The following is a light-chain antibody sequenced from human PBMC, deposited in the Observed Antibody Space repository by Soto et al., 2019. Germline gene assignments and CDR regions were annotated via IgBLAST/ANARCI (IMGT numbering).Light chain of an antibody. CDR1: QAIRND. CDR3: QHYFRYPWT. Sequence: DIQMTQSPSSLSASVGDRVTITCRASQAIRNDVGWYQQKPGKDPKRLIYVASTLQSGVPSTFSGSGSGTEFTLTISSLQPDDFSSYYCQHYFRYPWTFGQGTKV. J-gene: IGKJ1*01. CDR2: VAS. V-gene: IGKV1-17*01.